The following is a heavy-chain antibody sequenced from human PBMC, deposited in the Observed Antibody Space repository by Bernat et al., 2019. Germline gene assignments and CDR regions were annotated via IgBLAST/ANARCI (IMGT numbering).Heavy chain of an antibody. D-gene: IGHD5-24*01. CDR3: ARGFGDGYKSTYYFDY. J-gene: IGHJ4*02. Sequence: EVQLLESGGGLVQPGGSLRLSCAASGFTFSSYPMSWVRQAPGKGLEWVSAISGSGVSTYYADSVKGRFTISRANSKNTLYLQMNSLRAEDTAIYYCARGFGDGYKSTYYFDYWGQGTLVTVSS. V-gene: IGHV3-23*01. CDR2: ISGSGVST. CDR1: GFTFSSYP.